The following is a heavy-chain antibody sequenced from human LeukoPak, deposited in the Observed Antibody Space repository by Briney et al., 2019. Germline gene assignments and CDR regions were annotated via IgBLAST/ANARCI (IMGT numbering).Heavy chain of an antibody. V-gene: IGHV3-21*01. CDR1: GFTFSTYS. CDR3: ASGAARHYYGSGSFSDY. Sequence: PGGSLRLSCAASGFTFSTYSMNWVRQAPGKGLEWVSSISSGGTYIHYADSVKGRFTVSRDNAKNSLYLQMNSLRAEDTAVYYCASGAARHYYGSGSFSDYWGQGTLVTVSS. CDR2: ISSGGTYI. J-gene: IGHJ4*02. D-gene: IGHD3-10*01.